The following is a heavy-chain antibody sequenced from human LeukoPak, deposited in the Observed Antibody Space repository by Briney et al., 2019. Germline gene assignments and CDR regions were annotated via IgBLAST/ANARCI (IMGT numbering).Heavy chain of an antibody. CDR1: GGSFSGYY. Sequence: SESLSLTCDVYGGSFSGYYWSWILQPPGKGLEWIGEINRSGSTNYKPSLKSRVTISVDTSKNQFSLKLSSVTAADTAVYYCTRGSIAYYYMDVWGKGTTVTISS. J-gene: IGHJ6*03. CDR3: TRGSIAYYYMDV. CDR2: INRSGST. V-gene: IGHV4-34*01. D-gene: IGHD3-22*01.